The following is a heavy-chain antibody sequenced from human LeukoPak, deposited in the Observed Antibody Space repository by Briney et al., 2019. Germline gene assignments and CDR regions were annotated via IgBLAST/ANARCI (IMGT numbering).Heavy chain of an antibody. Sequence: GASVKVSCKASGGTFSSYAISWVRQAPGQGLEWMGGIIPIFGTANYAQKFQGRVTITADESTSTAYMELSSLRSEDTAVYYCARAFSRGFLEWLGFDPWGQGTLVTVSS. D-gene: IGHD3-3*01. J-gene: IGHJ5*02. CDR1: GGTFSSYA. CDR2: IIPIFGTA. V-gene: IGHV1-69*13. CDR3: ARAFSRGFLEWLGFDP.